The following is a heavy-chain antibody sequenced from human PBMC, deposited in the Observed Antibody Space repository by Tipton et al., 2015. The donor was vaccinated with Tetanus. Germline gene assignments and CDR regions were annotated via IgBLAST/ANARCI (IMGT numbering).Heavy chain of an antibody. J-gene: IGHJ3*02. D-gene: IGHD2-15*01. CDR3: GGFSFSDDLDI. V-gene: IGHV3-30-3*01. CDR2: ISYDGSNK. Sequence: RSLRLSCAASGVTVSGNYTSWVRQAPGKGLEWVAVISYDGSNKYDAESVKGRLTISRDNSNNTLYVQMDSLRAEDTAVYYCGGFSFSDDLDIWGRGTMVTVSS. CDR1: GVTVSGNY.